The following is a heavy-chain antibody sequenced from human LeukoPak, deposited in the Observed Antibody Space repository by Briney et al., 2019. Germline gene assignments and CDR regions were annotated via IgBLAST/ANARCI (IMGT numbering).Heavy chain of an antibody. CDR2: IYYSGST. D-gene: IGHD1-26*01. J-gene: IGHJ6*03. CDR3: ARVAIVGANYYYMDV. CDR1: GGSISSYY. V-gene: IGHV4-59*01. Sequence: SETLSLTCTVSGGSISSYYWSWIRQPPGKGLEWIGYIYYSGSTNCNPSLKSRVTISVDTSKNQFSLKLSSVTAADTAVYYCARVAIVGANYYYMDVWGKGTTVTVSS.